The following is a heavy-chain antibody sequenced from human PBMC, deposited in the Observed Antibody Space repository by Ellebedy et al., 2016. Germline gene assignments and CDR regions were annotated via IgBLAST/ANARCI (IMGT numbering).Heavy chain of an antibody. V-gene: IGHV4-59*08. Sequence: SETLSLXXTVSGGSISSYYWSWIRQPPGKGLEWIGYIYYSGSTYYNPSLKSRVTISVDTSKNQFSLKLSSVTAADTAVYYCARHASTVTTVYYYYYMDVWGKGTTVTVSS. D-gene: IGHD4-11*01. CDR2: IYYSGST. CDR1: GGSISSYY. J-gene: IGHJ6*03. CDR3: ARHASTVTTVYYYYYMDV.